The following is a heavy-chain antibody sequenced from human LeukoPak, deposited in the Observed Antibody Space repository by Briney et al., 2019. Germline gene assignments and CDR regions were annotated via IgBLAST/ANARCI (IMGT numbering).Heavy chain of an antibody. CDR3: ARDKDYYYYGMDV. Sequence: GGSLRLSCAASGFTFSSYEMNWVRQAPGKGLEWVSYTSSSGSTIYYADSVKGRFTISRDNAKNSLYLQMNSLRAEDTAVYYCARDKDYYYYGMDVWGKGTTVTVSS. J-gene: IGHJ6*04. V-gene: IGHV3-48*03. CDR1: GFTFSSYE. CDR2: TSSSGSTI.